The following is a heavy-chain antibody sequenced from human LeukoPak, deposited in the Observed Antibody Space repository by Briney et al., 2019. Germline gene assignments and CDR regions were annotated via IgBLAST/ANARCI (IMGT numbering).Heavy chain of an antibody. J-gene: IGHJ2*01. Sequence: GGSLRLSCAASGFSVSSNYINWVRQAPGKGLEWIGRIKSKTDGGTTDYAAPVKGRFTISRDDSENTLYLQMNSLKTEDTAVYFCTTETNWYFDLWGRGTLVTVSS. V-gene: IGHV3-15*01. CDR2: IKSKTDGGTT. CDR3: TTETNWYFDL. D-gene: IGHD1-1*01. CDR1: GFSVSSNY.